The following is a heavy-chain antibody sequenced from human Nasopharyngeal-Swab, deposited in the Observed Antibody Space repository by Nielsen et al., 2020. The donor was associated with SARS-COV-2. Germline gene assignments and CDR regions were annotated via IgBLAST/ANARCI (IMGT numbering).Heavy chain of an antibody. CDR1: GFTFSDSY. J-gene: IGHJ4*02. V-gene: IGHV3-11*03. CDR3: AAGTVLGY. D-gene: IGHD1-7*01. CDR2: ISGNSDVT. Sequence: GESLKISCAASGFTFSDSYMTWVRQAPGKGLESVSYISGNSDVTNYADSVRGRFTISRDNAKNSLYLQMNSLRAEDTAMYYCAAGTVLGYWGQGTLVTVSS.